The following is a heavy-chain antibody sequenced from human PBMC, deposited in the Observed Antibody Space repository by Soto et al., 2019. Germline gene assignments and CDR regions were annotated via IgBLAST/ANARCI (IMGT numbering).Heavy chain of an antibody. Sequence: QVQLVESGGGVVQPGRSLRLSCAASGFTFSSYGMHWVRQAPGKGLEWVAVISYDGSNKYYADSVKGRFTISRDNYKNSLYLQMNRVRAEDTALYYCAKGDYYYVSSGNGMDVWGQGTTVTVSS. J-gene: IGHJ6*02. D-gene: IGHD3-22*01. CDR1: GFTFSSYG. V-gene: IGHV3-30*18. CDR3: AKGDYYYVSSGNGMDV. CDR2: ISYDGSNK.